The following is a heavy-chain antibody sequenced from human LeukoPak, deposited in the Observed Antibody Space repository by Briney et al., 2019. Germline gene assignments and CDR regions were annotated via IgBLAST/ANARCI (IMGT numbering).Heavy chain of an antibody. D-gene: IGHD4-23*01. V-gene: IGHV1-2*02. CDR1: GYTFTDHY. CDR3: ARDRDYGGNSIYFDY. CDR2: INPDSGGT. Sequence: GASVKVSCKASGYTFTDHYMHWVRQAPGQGLEWMGWINPDSGGTNYAPKFQGRVTMNRDTSIRAAYMELSRLRSDDTAVYYCARDRDYGGNSIYFDYWGQGTLVTVSS. J-gene: IGHJ4*02.